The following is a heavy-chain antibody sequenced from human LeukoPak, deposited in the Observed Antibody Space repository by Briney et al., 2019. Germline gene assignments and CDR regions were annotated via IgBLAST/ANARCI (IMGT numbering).Heavy chain of an antibody. D-gene: IGHD3-10*01. CDR3: TTEKHSEHRWGVDV. Sequence: GGSLRLSCAASGFTFTDTWMSWVRQAPGRGLEWVGRIKSLSNGGTSEYAAPVEGRFTISRDGSKDTLFLQMNSLKSDDTAIYYCTTEKHSEHRWGVDVWGHGTTVTVSS. CDR1: GFTFTDTW. J-gene: IGHJ6*02. V-gene: IGHV3-15*01. CDR2: IKSLSNGGTS.